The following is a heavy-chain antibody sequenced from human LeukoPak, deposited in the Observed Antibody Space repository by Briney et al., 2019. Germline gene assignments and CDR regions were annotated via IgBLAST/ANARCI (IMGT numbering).Heavy chain of an antibody. D-gene: IGHD6-13*01. J-gene: IGHJ5*02. Sequence: SETLSLTCTVSGGSISSYYWSWIRQPAGKGLEWIGRIHTSGSTNYNPSLKSRVTMSADTSKNQFSLKLSSVTAADTAVYYRARLEIAAAGNRWFDPWGQGTLVTVSS. V-gene: IGHV4-4*07. CDR3: ARLEIAAAGNRWFDP. CDR1: GGSISSYY. CDR2: IHTSGST.